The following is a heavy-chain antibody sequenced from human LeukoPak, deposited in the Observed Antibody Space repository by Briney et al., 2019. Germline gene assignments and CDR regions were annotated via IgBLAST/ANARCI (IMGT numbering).Heavy chain of an antibody. J-gene: IGHJ3*02. D-gene: IGHD3-22*01. CDR3: ARQVWYYDSSGLDAFDI. Sequence: ASVKVSCKASGYTFDDYYMHWVRQAPGQGLEWMGWINPNSGGTHYTQKFQGRVTMTRDTSISTAYLELSRLRSDDTAVYYCARQVWYYDSSGLDAFDIWGQGTMVTVSS. V-gene: IGHV1-2*02. CDR1: GYTFDDYY. CDR2: INPNSGGT.